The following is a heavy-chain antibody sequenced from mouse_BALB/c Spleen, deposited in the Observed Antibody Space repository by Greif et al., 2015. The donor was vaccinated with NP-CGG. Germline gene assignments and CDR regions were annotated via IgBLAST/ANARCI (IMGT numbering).Heavy chain of an antibody. Sequence: EVKLVESGGGLVQPGGSRKLSCAASGFTFSSFGMHWVRQAPEKGLEWVAYISSGSSTIYYADTVKGRFTISRDNPKSTLFLQMTSLRSEDAAMYYCTRYDYDYFDYWGQGTTLTVSS. CDR2: ISSGSSTI. CDR3: TRYDYDYFDY. CDR1: GFTFSSFG. J-gene: IGHJ2*01. D-gene: IGHD2-4*01. V-gene: IGHV5-17*02.